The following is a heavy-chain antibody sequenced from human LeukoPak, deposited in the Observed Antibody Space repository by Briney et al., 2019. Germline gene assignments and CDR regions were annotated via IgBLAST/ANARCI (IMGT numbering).Heavy chain of an antibody. Sequence: HPGGSLRLSCAASGFTVSSNYMSWVRQAPGKGLEWVSVIYSGGSTYYADSVKGRFTISRDNSKNTLYLQMNSLRAEDTAVYYCAKFSSVVIMFDYWGQGTLVTVSS. CDR2: IYSGGST. CDR1: GFTVSSNY. J-gene: IGHJ4*02. CDR3: AKFSSVVIMFDY. V-gene: IGHV3-53*01. D-gene: IGHD3-3*01.